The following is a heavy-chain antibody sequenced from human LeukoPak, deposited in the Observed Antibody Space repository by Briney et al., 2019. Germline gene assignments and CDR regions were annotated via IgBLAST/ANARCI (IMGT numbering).Heavy chain of an antibody. Sequence: SETLSLTCTVPGGSISSYYWSWIRQHPGKGLEWIGYIYYSGSTNYNPPLKSRVTISVETSKNQFSLKLSSVTAADTAVYYCARVEYSGSYSPWGQGTLVTVSS. D-gene: IGHD1-26*01. J-gene: IGHJ5*02. V-gene: IGHV4-59*01. CDR2: IYYSGST. CDR3: ARVEYSGSYSP. CDR1: GGSISSYY.